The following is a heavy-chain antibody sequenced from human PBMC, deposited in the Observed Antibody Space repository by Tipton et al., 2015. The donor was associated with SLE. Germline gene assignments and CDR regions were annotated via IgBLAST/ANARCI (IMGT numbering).Heavy chain of an antibody. CDR2: IYTSGST. D-gene: IGHD2-2*02. Sequence: TLSLTCTVSGGSISSGSYYWSWIRQPAGKGLEWIGRIYTSGSTNYNPSLKSRVTISVDTSKNHFSLNLSSVTAADTAIYYCARALWVDKDIAGEPIGIRLRAFDMWGQGTMVSVSS. V-gene: IGHV4-61*02. J-gene: IGHJ3*02. CDR1: GGSISSGSYY. CDR3: ARALWVDKDIAGEPIGIRLRAFDM.